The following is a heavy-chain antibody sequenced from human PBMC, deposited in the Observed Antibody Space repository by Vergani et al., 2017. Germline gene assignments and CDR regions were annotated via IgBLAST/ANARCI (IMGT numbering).Heavy chain of an antibody. V-gene: IGHV3-23*01. Sequence: VQLLGSGGGLVQPGGSLRLSCAAPGFPFCSYAMSWVRQAQGKGLEWVSAISVSGGSTYYADSVKGRFTISRDNSKNTLYLQMNSLRAEDTGVYYCTKNDYLYYMDVWGKGTTVTVSS. CDR3: TKNDYLYYMDV. CDR1: GFPFCSYA. J-gene: IGHJ6*03. CDR2: ISVSGGST.